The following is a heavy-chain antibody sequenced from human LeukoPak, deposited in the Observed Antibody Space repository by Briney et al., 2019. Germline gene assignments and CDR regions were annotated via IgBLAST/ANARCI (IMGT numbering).Heavy chain of an antibody. Sequence: GGSLRLSCAASGFTFSSYGMHWVRQAPGKGLEWVAVISYDGSNKYYADSVKGRFTISRDNSKNTLYLQMNSLRAEDTAVYYCAKEPRIAAAGAMDYWGQGTLVTVSS. CDR2: ISYDGSNK. J-gene: IGHJ4*02. CDR1: GFTFSSYG. CDR3: AKEPRIAAAGAMDY. V-gene: IGHV3-30*18. D-gene: IGHD6-13*01.